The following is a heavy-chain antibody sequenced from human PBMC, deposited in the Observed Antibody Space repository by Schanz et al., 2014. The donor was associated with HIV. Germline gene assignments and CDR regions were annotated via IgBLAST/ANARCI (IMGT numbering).Heavy chain of an antibody. J-gene: IGHJ6*02. D-gene: IGHD3-3*02. V-gene: IGHV1-69*13. CDR2: LIPSFRLR. CDR3: AKSPIFGDVIFYGMDV. Sequence: QVHLVQSGAELKRPGASVKVSCLASGHTFTNYGVSWVRQAPGQGLEWMGGLIPSFRLRTYAQKLQGRVTIDADESASTAYMELNSLRSDDTAVYYCAKSPIFGDVIFYGMDVWGQGTTVTVSS. CDR1: GHTFTNYG.